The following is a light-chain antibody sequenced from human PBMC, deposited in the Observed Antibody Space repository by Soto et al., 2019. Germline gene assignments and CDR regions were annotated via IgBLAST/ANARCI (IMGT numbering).Light chain of an antibody. CDR1: QSISVW. CDR3: QQYNSYSPT. V-gene: IGKV1-5*03. Sequence: DVRMTQSPSTLSASVGDRVTTTCRASQSISVWLAWYQQKAGKAPNLLIYKASRLESGVPSRFSGSGSETEFTLTISGLQPGDSATYYCQQYNSYSPTFGQGTKVDIK. J-gene: IGKJ1*01. CDR2: KAS.